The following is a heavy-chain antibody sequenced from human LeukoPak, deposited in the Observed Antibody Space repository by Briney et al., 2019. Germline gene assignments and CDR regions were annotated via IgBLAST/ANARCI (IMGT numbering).Heavy chain of an antibody. CDR3: AKGGSGWSYYFDF. D-gene: IGHD6-19*01. CDR2: IKHDGSEK. CDR1: GLIFGDYW. V-gene: IGHV3-7*05. J-gene: IGHJ4*02. Sequence: PGGSLRLSCEASGLIFGDYWMTWVRQAPGKGLECVANIKHDGSEKHYVDSVKGRFTISRDNSKNSLYLQMNSLSTEDTALYYCAKGGSGWSYYFDFWGQGTLVTVSS.